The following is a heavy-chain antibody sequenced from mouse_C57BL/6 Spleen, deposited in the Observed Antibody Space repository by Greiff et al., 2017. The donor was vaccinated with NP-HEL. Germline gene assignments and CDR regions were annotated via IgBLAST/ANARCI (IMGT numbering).Heavy chain of an antibody. Sequence: VKLVESGPGLVQPSQSLSITCTVSGFSLTSYGVHWVRQSPGKGLEWLGVIWSGGSTDYNAAFISRLSISKDNSKSQVFFKMNSLQADDTAIYYCARNSGSSYVGAMDYWGQGTSVTVSS. CDR3: ARNSGSSYVGAMDY. CDR1: GFSLTSYG. CDR2: IWSGGST. J-gene: IGHJ4*01. V-gene: IGHV2-2*01. D-gene: IGHD1-1*01.